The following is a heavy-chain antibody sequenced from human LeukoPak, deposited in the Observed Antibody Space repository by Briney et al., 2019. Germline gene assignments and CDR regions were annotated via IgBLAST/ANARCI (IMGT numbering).Heavy chain of an antibody. CDR3: ARSTYCSSTSCYYGGTFDY. Sequence: SETLSLTCAVYGGSLSGYYWSWIRRPPGKGLEWIGEINHRGSTNYNPSLKSRVTISVDTSKNQFSLKLSSVTAADTAVYYCARSTYCSSTSCYYGGTFDYWGQGTLVTVSS. CDR2: INHRGST. J-gene: IGHJ4*02. D-gene: IGHD2-2*01. CDR1: GGSLSGYY. V-gene: IGHV4-34*01.